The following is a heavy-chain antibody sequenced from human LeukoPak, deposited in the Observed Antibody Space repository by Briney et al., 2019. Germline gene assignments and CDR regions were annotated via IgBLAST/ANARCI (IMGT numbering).Heavy chain of an antibody. J-gene: IGHJ4*02. V-gene: IGHV4-34*01. Sequence: SETLSLTCTVYGGSFSAYYWSCIRQPPGKGLEWIGEVNPSGSINYNPSLKSRVAMSVVASKSHFSLKLSSVTAADTAVYYCATRDYWGQGTLVTVSS. CDR2: VNPSGSI. CDR3: ATRDY. CDR1: GGSFSAYY.